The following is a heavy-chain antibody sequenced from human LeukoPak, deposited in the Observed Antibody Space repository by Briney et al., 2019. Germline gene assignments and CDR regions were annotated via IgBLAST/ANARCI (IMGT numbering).Heavy chain of an antibody. CDR1: GYTFTGHY. CDR3: ARATMVRGVIDYFDY. D-gene: IGHD3-10*01. Sequence: ASVKVSCKASGYTFTGHYIHWVRQAPGQGLEWMGWINPNSGGTNYAQNFQDWVTMTRDTSISTAYMELSRLRSDDTAVYYCARATMVRGVIDYFDYWGQGTLVTVSS. J-gene: IGHJ4*02. CDR2: INPNSGGT. V-gene: IGHV1-2*04.